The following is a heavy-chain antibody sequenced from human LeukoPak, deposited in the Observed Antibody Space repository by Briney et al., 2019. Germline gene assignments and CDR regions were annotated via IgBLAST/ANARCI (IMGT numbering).Heavy chain of an antibody. V-gene: IGHV3-9*01. CDR2: ISWNSGSI. CDR1: GFTFDDYV. J-gene: IGHJ3*02. CDR3: VKDWGAVSYDALEI. Sequence: GGSLRLSCAASGFTFDDYVMHLVRQVPGRGLEWVSGISWNSGSIGYADSVKGRFTISRDNAKDSLYLQMNSLRAEDTALYYCVKDWGAVSYDALEIWGQGTTVIVSS. D-gene: IGHD2-8*01.